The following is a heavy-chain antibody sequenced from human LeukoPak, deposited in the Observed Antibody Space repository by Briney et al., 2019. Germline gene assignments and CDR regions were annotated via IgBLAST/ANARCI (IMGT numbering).Heavy chain of an antibody. CDR1: GFSFSDYY. CDR3: ARGSKSTTFGVVRRYYDYYTDV. D-gene: IGHD3-3*01. V-gene: IGHV3-11*04. J-gene: IGHJ6*03. Sequence: GGSLRLSCAASGFSFSDYYMRWIRQAPGKGLEWVSHISGSGSTIYYADSVKGRFTISRDNAKNSLYLQMNSLRAEDTAVYYCARGSKSTTFGVVRRYYDYYTDVWGKGTTVTVSS. CDR2: ISGSGSTI.